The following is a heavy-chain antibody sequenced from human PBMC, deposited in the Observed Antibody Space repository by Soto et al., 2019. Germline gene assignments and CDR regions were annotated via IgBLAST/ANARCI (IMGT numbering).Heavy chain of an antibody. V-gene: IGHV1-8*01. Sequence: ASVKVSCKVSGYTFTSDDINWVRQAAGQALEWMGFMYSYSGSTGYAQKLWGRVTMTRNTSISTAYMELSGLRSEDTAVYYWASAYSSGRDAFDIWGQGTMVAVSS. J-gene: IGHJ3*02. D-gene: IGHD6-19*01. CDR3: ASAYSSGRDAFDI. CDR2: MYSYSGST. CDR1: GYTFTSDD.